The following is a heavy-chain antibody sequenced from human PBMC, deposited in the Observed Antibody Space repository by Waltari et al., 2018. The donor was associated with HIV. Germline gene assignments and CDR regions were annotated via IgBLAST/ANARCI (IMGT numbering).Heavy chain of an antibody. CDR2: ISGGGATT. D-gene: IGHD4-17*01. V-gene: IGHV3-23*04. CDR3: AKHLRGVAVTNDWYFDL. Sequence: EVRLVESGGGLVQPGGSLRVSCAASGFTFNTYAMSWVRQAPGKGLEWVSAISGGGATTYHADAVKGRFTLSRDNSMNTLFLQMFSLTAEDTAVYYCAKHLRGVAVTNDWYFDLWGRGTLVTVSS. CDR1: GFTFNTYA. J-gene: IGHJ2*01.